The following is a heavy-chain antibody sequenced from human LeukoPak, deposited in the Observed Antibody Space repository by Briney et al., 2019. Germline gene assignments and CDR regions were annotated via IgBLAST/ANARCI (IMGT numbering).Heavy chain of an antibody. CDR3: ARAVRYYDILTGYP. CDR1: GYTFTSYD. J-gene: IGHJ4*02. D-gene: IGHD3-9*01. Sequence: AASVKVSCKASGYTFTSYDINWVRQATGQGLEWMGWMNPNSDNTGYAQKFQGRVTMTRNTSISTAYMELSSLRSEDTAVYYCARAVRYYDILTGYPWGQGTLVTVSS. CDR2: MNPNSDNT. V-gene: IGHV1-8*01.